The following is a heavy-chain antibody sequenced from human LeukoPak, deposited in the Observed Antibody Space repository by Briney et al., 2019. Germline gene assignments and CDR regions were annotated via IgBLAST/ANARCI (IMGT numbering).Heavy chain of an antibody. CDR1: GDSISNSDYY. Sequence: SETLSLTCTVSGDSISNSDYYWGWIRQPPGKGLEWNGEIYHSGSTNDNPSLKSRVIISLDKSKNQFSMTLNSVTAADTAVYYCARDLRYSSSWYYYGLDVWGQGTTVTVSS. CDR2: IYHSGST. CDR3: ARDLRYSSSWYYYGLDV. J-gene: IGHJ6*02. V-gene: IGHV4-39*07. D-gene: IGHD6-13*01.